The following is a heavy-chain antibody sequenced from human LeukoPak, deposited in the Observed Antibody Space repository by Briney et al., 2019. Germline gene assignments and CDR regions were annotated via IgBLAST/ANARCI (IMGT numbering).Heavy chain of an antibody. CDR3: ARDQQLGY. Sequence: SETLSLTCTVSGGSISSGGYYWSWIRQPPGKGLEWIGYIYHSGSTYYNPSLKSRVTISVDRSKNQFSLKLSSVTAADTAVYYCARDQQLGYWGQGTLVTVSS. CDR2: IYHSGST. D-gene: IGHD5-18*01. V-gene: IGHV4-30-2*01. CDR1: GGSISSGGYY. J-gene: IGHJ4*02.